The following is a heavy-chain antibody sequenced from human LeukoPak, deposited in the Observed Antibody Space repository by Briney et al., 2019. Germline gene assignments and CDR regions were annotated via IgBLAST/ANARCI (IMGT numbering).Heavy chain of an antibody. Sequence: GGSLRLSCAASGFTFDDYAMHWVWQGPGKGMEGVSGISWNSGSIGCEDPVKGRFTISRHNAKNSLYLQMNSLRAEDMALYYCAKDVSATVAGYFDYWGQGTLVTVSS. D-gene: IGHD6-19*01. CDR1: GFTFDDYA. V-gene: IGHV3-9*03. CDR2: ISWNSGSI. CDR3: AKDVSATVAGYFDY. J-gene: IGHJ4*02.